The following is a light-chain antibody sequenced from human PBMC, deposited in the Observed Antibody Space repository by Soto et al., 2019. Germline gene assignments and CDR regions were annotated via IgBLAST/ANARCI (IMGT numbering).Light chain of an antibody. CDR1: QSVSRSY. Sequence: EIVLTQSPGTLSLSPGERATLSCRASQSVSRSYLAWYQQKVGQAPRLLIYGASNRATGIPDRFSGSGSGTDFTLTISRLEPEDFAVYYCQQYGNSPLFDQGTKLEIK. CDR2: GAS. V-gene: IGKV3-20*01. J-gene: IGKJ2*01. CDR3: QQYGNSPL.